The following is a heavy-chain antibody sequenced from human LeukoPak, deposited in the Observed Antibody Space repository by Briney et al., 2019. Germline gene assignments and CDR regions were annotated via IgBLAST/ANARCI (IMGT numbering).Heavy chain of an antibody. Sequence: AASVKVSCKASGGTFSSYAISWVRQAPGQGLEWMGGIIPIFGTANYAQKFQGRVTITADESTSTAYMELSSLRSEDTAVYYCARDWAPPDIVVVPAGHHAFDIWGQGTMVTVSS. CDR2: IIPIFGTA. CDR1: GGTFSSYA. J-gene: IGHJ3*02. V-gene: IGHV1-69*13. D-gene: IGHD2-2*01. CDR3: ARDWAPPDIVVVPAGHHAFDI.